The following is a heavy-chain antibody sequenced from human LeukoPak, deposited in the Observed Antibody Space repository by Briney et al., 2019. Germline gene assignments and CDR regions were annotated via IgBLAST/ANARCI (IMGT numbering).Heavy chain of an antibody. CDR2: IHTSGRT. Sequence: SETPSLTCTISGAYISSGDYYWTWIRQPAGKGLEWIGRIHTSGRTYYNSSLNSRVSISLEFSKNQFSLTLKPVTAADTAIYYCTRVRPPTTSDYWGQGTLVIVSS. J-gene: IGHJ4*02. V-gene: IGHV4-61*02. CDR3: TRVRPPTTSDY. CDR1: GAYISSGDYY. D-gene: IGHD1-26*01.